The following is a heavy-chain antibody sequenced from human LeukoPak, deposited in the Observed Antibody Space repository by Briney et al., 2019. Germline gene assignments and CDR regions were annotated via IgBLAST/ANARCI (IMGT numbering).Heavy chain of an antibody. V-gene: IGHV3-30-3*01. CDR1: GFTFSNAW. CDR3: ARESIVVVPTTMDDASDI. Sequence: PGGSLRLSCAASGFTFSNAWMSWVRQAPGKGLEWVAVISYDGSNKYYADSVKGRFTISRDNSKNTLYLQMHSLRVEDTAVYYCARESIVVVPTTMDDASDIWGQGTMVTVSS. CDR2: ISYDGSNK. J-gene: IGHJ3*02. D-gene: IGHD2-2*01.